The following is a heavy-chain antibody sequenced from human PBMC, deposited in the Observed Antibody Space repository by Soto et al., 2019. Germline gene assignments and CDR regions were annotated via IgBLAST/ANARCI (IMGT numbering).Heavy chain of an antibody. V-gene: IGHV3-64D*06. CDR2: ISTNGGST. CDR3: VKDSSDRYYYFYS. Sequence: GGSLRLSCSASGFTFSIYAMHWVRQAPGKGLEYVSSISTNGGSTHYADSVKGRFTISRDNSKNTQYLQMSSLRADDTAVYYCVKDSSDRYYYFYSCGQGTHVTGSS. J-gene: IGHJ4*02. D-gene: IGHD2-21*02. CDR1: GFTFSIYA.